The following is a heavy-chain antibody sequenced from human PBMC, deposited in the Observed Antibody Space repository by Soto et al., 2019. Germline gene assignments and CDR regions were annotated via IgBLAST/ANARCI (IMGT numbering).Heavy chain of an antibody. D-gene: IGHD6-13*01. CDR3: AIDQTGITTAGGGRIDH. Sequence: QVQLVESGGGVVQPGRSLRLSCAASGFTFSTHAMHWVRQAPGKGLECVAIVSFDGSNKYYADSVKGRFTISRDNSKNTLDLKMSGLTPEDTAVYYCAIDQTGITTAGGGRIDHWGQGTLVTVSS. J-gene: IGHJ4*02. CDR1: GFTFSTHA. V-gene: IGHV3-30-3*01. CDR2: VSFDGSNK.